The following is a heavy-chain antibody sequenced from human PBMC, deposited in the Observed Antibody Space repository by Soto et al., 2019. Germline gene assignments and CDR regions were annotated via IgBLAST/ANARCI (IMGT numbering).Heavy chain of an antibody. Sequence: EVQLLESGGGLVQPGGSLRLSCAASGFTFSNYAMSWVRQAPGKGLEWVSAISGSGGSTYYADSVKGRFTISRDNSKNTLYLQMNSLRAEDTAVYYCANPYIVVVPAAIDPAGVFDYWGQGTLVTVSS. CDR3: ANPYIVVVPAAIDPAGVFDY. CDR2: ISGSGGST. V-gene: IGHV3-23*01. D-gene: IGHD2-2*02. CDR1: GFTFSNYA. J-gene: IGHJ4*02.